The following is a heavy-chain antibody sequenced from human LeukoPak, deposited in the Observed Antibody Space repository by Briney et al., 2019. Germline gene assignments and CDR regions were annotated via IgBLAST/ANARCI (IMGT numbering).Heavy chain of an antibody. CDR2: INWNGGST. CDR3: ARGDILTGYLYDY. V-gene: IGHV3-20*04. D-gene: IGHD3-9*01. CDR1: GFTLSSYA. J-gene: IGHJ4*02. Sequence: PGGSLRLSCAASGFTLSSYAMSWVRQAPGKELEWVSGINWNGGSTGYADSVKGRFTISRDNAKNSLYLQMNSLRAEDTALYYCARGDILTGYLYDYWGQGTLVTVSS.